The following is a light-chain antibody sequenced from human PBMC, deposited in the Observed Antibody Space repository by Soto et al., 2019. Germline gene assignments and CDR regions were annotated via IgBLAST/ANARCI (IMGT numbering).Light chain of an antibody. Sequence: QSALTHPASVSGSPGQSITISCTGTSSDVGNYNLVSWYQQFPGKAPKLIIYEGSRRPSGVSNRFSGSKSGNTASLTISGLQAEDEADYYCCSYAGSFTFDVFGGGTKLTVL. V-gene: IGLV2-23*03. CDR3: CSYAGSFTFDV. CDR2: EGS. J-gene: IGLJ2*01. CDR1: SSDVGNYNL.